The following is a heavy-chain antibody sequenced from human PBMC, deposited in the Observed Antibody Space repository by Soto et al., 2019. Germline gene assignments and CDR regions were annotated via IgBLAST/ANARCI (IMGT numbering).Heavy chain of an antibody. J-gene: IGHJ4*02. CDR3: ARERGILLWFGELGHFDY. CDR1: GGSFSGYY. V-gene: IGHV4-34*01. CDR2: INHSGST. Sequence: QVQLQQWGAGLLKPSETLSLTCAVYGGSFSGYYWSWIRQPPGKGLEWIGEINHSGSTNYNPSLKGRVTISVDTSKNQFSLKLSSVTAADTAVYYCARERGILLWFGELGHFDYWGQGTLITVSS. D-gene: IGHD3-10*01.